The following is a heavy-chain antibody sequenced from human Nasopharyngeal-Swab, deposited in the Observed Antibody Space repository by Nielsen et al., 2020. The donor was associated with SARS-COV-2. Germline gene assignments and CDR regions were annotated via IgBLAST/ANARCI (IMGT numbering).Heavy chain of an antibody. J-gene: IGHJ5*02. V-gene: IGHV4-61*02. CDR2: IYTSGST. CDR3: AREDRGRWLTPWFDP. D-gene: IGHD5-24*01. Sequence: SETLSLTCTVSGGSISSGSYYWSWIRQPAGKGLEWIGRIYTSGSTNYNPSLKSRVTISVDTSKNQFSLKLSSVTAADTAVYYCAREDRGRWLTPWFDPWGQGTLVTVSS. CDR1: GGSISSGSYY.